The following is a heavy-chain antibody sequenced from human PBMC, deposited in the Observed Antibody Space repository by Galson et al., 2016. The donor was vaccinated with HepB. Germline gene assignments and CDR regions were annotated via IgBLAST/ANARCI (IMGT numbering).Heavy chain of an antibody. CDR1: GASIAGGGYY. J-gene: IGHJ4*03. Sequence: TLSLTCTVSGASIAGGGYYWSWIRQHPGKGLEWVGLSHYSGTSSYNPSLRSRLFISIGMSKNQFSLKLNSVTAADTAVYYCARAPFGSGTYRIGYLDYWGQGALVTVPS. D-gene: IGHD3-10*01. V-gene: IGHV4-31*03. CDR3: ARAPFGSGTYRIGYLDY. CDR2: SHYSGTS.